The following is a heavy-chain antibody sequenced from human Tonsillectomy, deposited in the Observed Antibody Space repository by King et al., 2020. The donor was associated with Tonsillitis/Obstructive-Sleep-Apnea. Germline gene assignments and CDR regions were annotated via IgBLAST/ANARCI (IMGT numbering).Heavy chain of an antibody. CDR3: ARADYRTFDY. CDR2: ISYDGSNK. J-gene: IGHJ4*02. V-gene: IGHV3-30*04. Sequence: VQLVESGGGVVQPGRSLRLSCAASRFTFSNYPMHWVRQAPGKGLEWVAVISYDGSNKYCADSVKGRFTISRDNPKNTVHLQMNSLRAEDTAVYYCARADYRTFDYWGQGTLVTVSS. D-gene: IGHD4/OR15-4a*01. CDR1: RFTFSNYP.